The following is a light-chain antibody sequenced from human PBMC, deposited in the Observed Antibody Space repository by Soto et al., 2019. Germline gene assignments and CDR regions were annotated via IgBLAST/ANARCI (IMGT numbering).Light chain of an antibody. CDR1: QSVSAW. J-gene: IGKJ4*01. V-gene: IGKV1-5*01. CDR2: DAS. Sequence: DIEVTQSHSALSATAGDGVTISCLASQSVSAWLAWYQQKPGKAPKLLISDASSLKSGVPSRFSGSGYGTEFTLTISSLQPEDFATYYCQQYSSYSLTFGGGTKVAIK. CDR3: QQYSSYSLT.